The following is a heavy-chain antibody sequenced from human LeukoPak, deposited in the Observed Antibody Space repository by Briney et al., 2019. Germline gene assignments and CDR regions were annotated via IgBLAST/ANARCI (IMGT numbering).Heavy chain of an antibody. CDR1: GFTFSSYD. D-gene: IGHD5-18*01. CDR3: ARRLDSYVDY. V-gene: IGHV3-33*01. J-gene: IGHJ4*02. Sequence: PGGSLRLSCAASGFTFSSYDMHWVRQASGKGLEWVAVIWYDGSNKYYADSVKGRFTISRDNSKNTLYLQMNSLRAEDTAVYYCARRLDSYVDYWGQGTLVTVSS. CDR2: IWYDGSNK.